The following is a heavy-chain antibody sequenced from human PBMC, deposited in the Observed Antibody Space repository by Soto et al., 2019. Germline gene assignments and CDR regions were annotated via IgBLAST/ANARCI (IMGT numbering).Heavy chain of an antibody. CDR1: GGSITSSTYY. CDR2: IYYTGST. Sequence: SETLSLTCTVSGGSITSSTYYWAWIRQPPGKGLEWIGSIYYTGSTFYNPSLKSRATISVDTSKNQFSLRLSSVTAADTAVYYCAXHSGNFYPGYWGRGTLVTVSS. CDR3: AXHSGNFYPGY. D-gene: IGHD1-26*01. J-gene: IGHJ4*02. V-gene: IGHV4-39*01.